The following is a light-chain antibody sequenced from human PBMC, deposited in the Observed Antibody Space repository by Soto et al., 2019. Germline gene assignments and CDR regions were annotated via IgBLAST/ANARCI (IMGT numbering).Light chain of an antibody. CDR2: DSY. V-gene: IGKV3-11*01. J-gene: IGKJ4*01. CDR3: VQRRNWPPLT. CDR1: ENVDIY. Sequence: EVILTQSPATLSLSPGERATLSCRASENVDIYLAWYQQKPGQAPRLLIYDSYNRATGIPPRFSGSGSGTDFTLTISSLEPEYCALYDCVQRRNWPPLTCGGGTKVEIK.